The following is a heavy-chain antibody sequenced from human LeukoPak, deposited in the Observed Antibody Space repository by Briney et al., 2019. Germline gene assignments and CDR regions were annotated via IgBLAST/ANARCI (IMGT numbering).Heavy chain of an antibody. V-gene: IGHV3-21*01. CDR2: ISSSSSYI. CDR1: GFTFSSYS. Sequence: GGSLRLSCAASGFTFSSYSMNWVGQAPGKGLEWVSSISSSSSYIYYADPVKGRFTISRDNAKNSLYLQMNSLRAEDTAVYYCARGPYDSSGYYFDYWGQGTLVTVSS. D-gene: IGHD3-22*01. CDR3: ARGPYDSSGYYFDY. J-gene: IGHJ4*02.